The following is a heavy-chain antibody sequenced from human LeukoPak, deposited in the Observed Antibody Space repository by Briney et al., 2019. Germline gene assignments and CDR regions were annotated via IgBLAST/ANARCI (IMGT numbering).Heavy chain of an antibody. CDR3: ARDSMGATWANWFDP. V-gene: IGHV3-15*01. D-gene: IGHD1-26*01. CDR1: GFTFSNAW. J-gene: IGHJ5*02. Sequence: GGSLRLSCAASGFTFSNAWMSLVRQAPGKGLEWVGRIKSKTDGGTTDYAAPVKGRFTISRDDSKNTLYLQMNSLRAEDTAVYYCARDSMGATWANWFDPWGQGTLVTVSS. CDR2: IKSKTDGGTT.